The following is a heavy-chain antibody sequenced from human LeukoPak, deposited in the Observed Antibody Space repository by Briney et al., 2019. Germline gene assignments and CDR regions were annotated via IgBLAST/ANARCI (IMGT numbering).Heavy chain of an antibody. D-gene: IGHD6-13*01. Sequence: PSETLSLTCAVSGGSIIGIRYYWGCVRLPPGKGLEWIGSIYYSGSTYYNPSLKSRVTISVDTSKNQFSLKLSSVTAADTAVYYCARGGPRSSWYGYWGQGTLVTVSS. CDR3: ARGGPRSSWYGY. CDR2: IYYSGST. V-gene: IGHV4-39*07. CDR1: GGSIIGIRYY. J-gene: IGHJ4*02.